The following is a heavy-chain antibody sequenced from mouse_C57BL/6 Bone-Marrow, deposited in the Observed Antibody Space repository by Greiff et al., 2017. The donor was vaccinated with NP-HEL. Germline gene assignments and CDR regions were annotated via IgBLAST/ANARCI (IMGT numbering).Heavy chain of an antibody. J-gene: IGHJ3*01. CDR1: GYAFSNYW. CDR3: ARGAY. Sequence: QVQLKESGAELVKPGASVKISCKASGYAFSNYWMNWVKQRPGKGLECIGQIYPGDGDTNYNGKFKDKSTLTADKSSSTAYMQLSRLTSEDSAVYFCARGAYWGQGTLVTVSA. CDR2: IYPGDGDT. V-gene: IGHV1-80*01.